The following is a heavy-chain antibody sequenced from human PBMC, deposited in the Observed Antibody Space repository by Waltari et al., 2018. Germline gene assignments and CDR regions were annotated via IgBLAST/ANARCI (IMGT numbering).Heavy chain of an antibody. V-gene: IGHV4-34*01. D-gene: IGHD3-22*01. CDR3: ARDRGFYYDSSGYYPDAFDI. CDR1: GGSFSGYY. CDR2: INHSGST. J-gene: IGHJ3*02. Sequence: QVQLQQWGAGLLKPSETLSLTCAVYGGSFSGYYWSWIRQPPGKGLEWIGEINHSGSTNYNPSLKSRVTISVDTSKNQFSLKLSSVTAADTAVYYCARDRGFYYDSSGYYPDAFDIWGQGTMVTVSS.